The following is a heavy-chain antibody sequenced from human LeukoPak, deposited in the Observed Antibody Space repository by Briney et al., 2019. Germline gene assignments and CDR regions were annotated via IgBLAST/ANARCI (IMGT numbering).Heavy chain of an antibody. Sequence: PGGSLRLSCAASGFTFSSYSMNWVRQAPGKGLEWVSSISSSSSYIYHADSVKGRFTISRDNTKNSLYLQMNSLRAEDTAVYYCARDMRADYWGQGTLVTVSS. CDR3: ARDMRADY. D-gene: IGHD2-2*01. CDR1: GFTFSSYS. V-gene: IGHV3-21*01. CDR2: ISSSSSYI. J-gene: IGHJ4*02.